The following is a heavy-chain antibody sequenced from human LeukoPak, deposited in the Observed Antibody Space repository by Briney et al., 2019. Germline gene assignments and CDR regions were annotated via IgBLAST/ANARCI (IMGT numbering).Heavy chain of an antibody. V-gene: IGHV4-39*01. D-gene: IGHD3-22*01. CDR3: ARRDNVGYYSWFDP. Sequence: SETLSLTCSVSGGSIGRSVYYWDWIRQSPGKGLEWIGSIHFGGTTHQNPSLKSRATISVDTSKNQFSLKLTSVTAADTAVYYCARRDNVGYYSWFDPWGQGTLVTVSS. J-gene: IGHJ5*02. CDR1: GGSIGRSVYY. CDR2: IHFGGTT.